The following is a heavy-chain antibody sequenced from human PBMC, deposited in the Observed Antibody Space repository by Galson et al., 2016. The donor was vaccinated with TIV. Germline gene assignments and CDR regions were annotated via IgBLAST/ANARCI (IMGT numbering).Heavy chain of an antibody. J-gene: IGHJ4*01. V-gene: IGHV4-38-2*02. Sequence: SETLSLTCTVSGYSISSGYYWGWLRQPPGKGLQWIGSIHHTGDTHYDPSLQSRVTISVDTSKNKFSLKLSAVHAADTAVYFCVRGAGIAWLRYPFEYWGHGILLTVSS. CDR2: IHHTGDT. D-gene: IGHD5-12*01. CDR1: GYSISSGYY. CDR3: VRGAGIAWLRYPFEY.